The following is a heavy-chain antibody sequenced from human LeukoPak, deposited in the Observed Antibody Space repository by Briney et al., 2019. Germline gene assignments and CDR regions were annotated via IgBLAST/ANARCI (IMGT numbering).Heavy chain of an antibody. D-gene: IGHD6-13*01. V-gene: IGHV4-4*07. CDR2: IYSSGST. Sequence: SETLSLTCTVSGGSISSYYWSWVRQPAGKGLEWIGRIYSSGSTNFNPSLKSRVTMSVDTSKNQFSLKMSSVTAADTAVYYCARGIAAAPERAFDIWGQGTMVTVSS. CDR3: ARGIAAAPERAFDI. CDR1: GGSISSYY. J-gene: IGHJ3*02.